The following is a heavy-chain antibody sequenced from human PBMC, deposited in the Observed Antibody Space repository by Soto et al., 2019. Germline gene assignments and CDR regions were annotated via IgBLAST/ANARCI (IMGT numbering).Heavy chain of an antibody. CDR1: GYTFTNYG. J-gene: IGHJ3*01. CDR2: ISAYNGNT. V-gene: IGHV1-18*04. Sequence: QDQLVQSGAEVKKPGASVKVSCKASGYTFTNYGVSWVRQAPVQGLEWMGWISAYNGNTDYAHNFQDRVTMTKDTSTSTAYMELSSLRSADTAMFDCVRSVTATGTAANLWGQGTMVTFSS. CDR3: VRSVTATGTAANL. D-gene: IGHD6-13*01.